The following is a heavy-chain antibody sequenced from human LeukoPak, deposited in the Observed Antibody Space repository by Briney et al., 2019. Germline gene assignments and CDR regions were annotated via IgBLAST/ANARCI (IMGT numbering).Heavy chain of an antibody. D-gene: IGHD5-24*01. Sequence: GGSLRLSCVPSGFTFSSHAMHWVRQAPGKGLEWVSLIGASGDSTYYADSVKGRFTISRDNSKNTLYLQVNSLRAEDTGVYYCTRDPFDSWGQGTVVSVSS. J-gene: IGHJ4*02. CDR3: TRDPFDS. CDR1: GFTFSSHA. V-gene: IGHV3-23*01. CDR2: IGASGDST.